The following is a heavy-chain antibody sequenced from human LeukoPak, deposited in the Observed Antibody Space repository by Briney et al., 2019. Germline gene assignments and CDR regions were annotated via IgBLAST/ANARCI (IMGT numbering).Heavy chain of an antibody. CDR1: GGTFSSYA. D-gene: IGHD1-20*01. Sequence: SVKVSCKASGGTFSSYAISWVRQAPGQGLQRMGRFIPIFGTANYAQKFQGRVSITTDESTSTAYMQLSSLRSEDTAVHYCARDLGITGTYDNYCFDYWGQGTLVTVSS. CDR3: ARDLGITGTYDNYCFDY. V-gene: IGHV1-69*05. CDR2: FIPIFGTA. J-gene: IGHJ4*02.